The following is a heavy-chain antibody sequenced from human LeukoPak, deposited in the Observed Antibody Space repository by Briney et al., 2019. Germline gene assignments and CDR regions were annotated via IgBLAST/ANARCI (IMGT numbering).Heavy chain of an antibody. Sequence: ASETLSLTCAVYGGSFSGYYWSWIRQPPGKGLEWIGEISHSGSTNYNPSLKSRVTISVDTSKNQFSLKLSSVTAADTAVYYCARGRHPYCSGGSCYYYGMDVWGKGTTVTVSS. CDR3: ARGRHPYCSGGSCYYYGMDV. J-gene: IGHJ6*04. D-gene: IGHD2-15*01. V-gene: IGHV4-34*01. CDR2: ISHSGST. CDR1: GGSFSGYY.